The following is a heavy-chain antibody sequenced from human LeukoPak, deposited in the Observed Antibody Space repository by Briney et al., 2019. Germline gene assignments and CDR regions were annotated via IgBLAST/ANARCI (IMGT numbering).Heavy chain of an antibody. CDR2: ISGSGGST. Sequence: GGSLRLSCAASGFTFSSYAMSWVRQAPGKGLEWVSAISGSGGSTYYADSVKGRFTISRDNSKNTLYLQMNSLRVEDTAVYYCAKGPGSAARPYDAFDIWGQGTMVTVSS. CDR1: GFTFSSYA. D-gene: IGHD6-6*01. CDR3: AKGPGSAARPYDAFDI. V-gene: IGHV3-23*01. J-gene: IGHJ3*02.